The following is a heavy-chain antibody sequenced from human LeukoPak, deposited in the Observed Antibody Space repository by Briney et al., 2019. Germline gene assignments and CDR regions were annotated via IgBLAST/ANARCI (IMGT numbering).Heavy chain of an antibody. D-gene: IGHD3-9*01. V-gene: IGHV3-23*01. CDR3: AKRDFDDYFDY. CDR2: ISGSGAST. CDR1: GFTFSSYS. Sequence: PGGSLRLSCAASGFTFSSYSMNWVRQAPGKGLEWVSAISGSGASTYFADSVKGRFTISRDNSKNTLYLQMNGLRAEDTAVYYCAKRDFDDYFDYWGQGTLVTVSS. J-gene: IGHJ4*02.